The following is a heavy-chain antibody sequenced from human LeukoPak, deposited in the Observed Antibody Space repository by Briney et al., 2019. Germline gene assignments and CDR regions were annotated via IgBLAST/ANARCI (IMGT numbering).Heavy chain of an antibody. J-gene: IGHJ4*02. Sequence: SQTLSLTCTVSGGSISSGGYYWSWIRQHPGKGLEWIGYIYYSGSTYYNPSLKSRVTISVDTSKNQFSLKLSSVTAADTAVYYCARGRGGGYDPPFDYWGQGTLVTVS. CDR2: IYYSGST. V-gene: IGHV4-31*03. CDR3: ARGRGGGYDPPFDY. CDR1: GGSISSGGYY. D-gene: IGHD3-22*01.